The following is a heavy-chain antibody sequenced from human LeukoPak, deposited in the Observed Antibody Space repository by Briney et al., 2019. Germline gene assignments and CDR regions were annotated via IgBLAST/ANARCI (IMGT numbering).Heavy chain of an antibody. CDR2: IYYSGST. Sequence: SETLSLTCTVSGGSISSYYWSWIRQPPGKGLEWIGYIYYSGSTNYNPSLKSRVTISVDTSKNQFSLNLTSVTAADTAVYFCARGRGYTYTYTLGNKLYYFDSWGQGTLVTVSS. D-gene: IGHD5-18*01. J-gene: IGHJ4*02. CDR1: GGSISSYY. CDR3: ARGRGYTYTYTLGNKLYYFDS. V-gene: IGHV4-59*12.